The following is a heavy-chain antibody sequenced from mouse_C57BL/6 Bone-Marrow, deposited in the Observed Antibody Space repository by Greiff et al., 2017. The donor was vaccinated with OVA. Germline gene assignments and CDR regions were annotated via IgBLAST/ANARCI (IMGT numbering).Heavy chain of an antibody. V-gene: IGHV1-81*01. CDR1: GYTFTSYG. J-gene: IGHJ1*03. D-gene: IGHD2-2*01. CDR3: ARPFYGYNWYFDV. Sequence: QVQLKQSGAELARPGASVKLSCKASGYTFTSYGISWVKQRTGQGLEWIGEIYPRSGNTYYNEKFKGKATLTADKSSSTAYMELRSLTSEDSAVYFCARPFYGYNWYFDVWGTGTTVTVSS. CDR2: IYPRSGNT.